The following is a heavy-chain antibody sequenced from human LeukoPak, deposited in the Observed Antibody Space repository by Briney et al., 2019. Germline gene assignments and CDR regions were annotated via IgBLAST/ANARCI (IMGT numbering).Heavy chain of an antibody. D-gene: IGHD5-18*01. CDR3: ARASSGYSYGYQGEYFDY. Sequence: GGSLRLSCAASGFTCSDYSMNWVRQATGKGLEWVAVITYDGSNKYYADSVKGRFTISRDNSKNTLYLQMNSLRAEDTAVYYCARASSGYSYGYQGEYFDYWGQGTLVTVSS. CDR2: ITYDGSNK. CDR1: GFTCSDYS. V-gene: IGHV3-30*04. J-gene: IGHJ4*02.